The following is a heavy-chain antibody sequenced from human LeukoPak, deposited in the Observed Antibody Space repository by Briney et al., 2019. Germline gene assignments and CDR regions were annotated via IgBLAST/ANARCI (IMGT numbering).Heavy chain of an antibody. CDR2: IGTAGDT. Sequence: GGSLRLSCAASGFTFSSYDMHWVRQATGKGLEWVSAIGTAGDTYYPGSVKGRFTISRENAKNSLYLQMNSLRAGDTAVYYCARVHSSGYYNDLWGQGTLVTVSS. CDR3: ARVHSSGYYNDL. V-gene: IGHV3-13*01. D-gene: IGHD3-22*01. J-gene: IGHJ4*02. CDR1: GFTFSSYD.